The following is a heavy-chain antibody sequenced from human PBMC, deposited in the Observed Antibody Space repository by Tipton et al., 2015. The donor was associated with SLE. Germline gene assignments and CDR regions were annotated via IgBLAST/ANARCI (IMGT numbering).Heavy chain of an antibody. D-gene: IGHD3-22*01. CDR2: IYYSGST. V-gene: IGHV4-31*02. CDR3: ARAYYYDGDFDY. CDR1: GGSISSGGYY. J-gene: IGHJ4*02. Sequence: LRLSCTVSGGSISSGGYYWSWIRQHPGKGLEWIGYIYYSGSTYYNPSLKSRVTISVDTSKNQFSQKLSSVTAADTAVYYCARAYYYDGDFDYWGQGTLVTVSS.